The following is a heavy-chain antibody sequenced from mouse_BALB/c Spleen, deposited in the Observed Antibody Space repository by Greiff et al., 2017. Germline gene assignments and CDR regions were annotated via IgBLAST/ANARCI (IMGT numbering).Heavy chain of an antibody. D-gene: IGHD2-4*01. Sequence: EVQRVESGGGLVQPGGSMKLSCAASGFTFSDAWMDWVRQSPEKRLEWVAYISNGGGSTYYPDTVKGRFTISRDNAKNTLYLQMSSLKSEDTAMYYCARGMITTDYHAMDYWGQGTSVTVSS. CDR2: ISNGGGST. V-gene: IGHV5-12*01. CDR3: ARGMITTDYHAMDY. J-gene: IGHJ4*01. CDR1: GFTFSDAW.